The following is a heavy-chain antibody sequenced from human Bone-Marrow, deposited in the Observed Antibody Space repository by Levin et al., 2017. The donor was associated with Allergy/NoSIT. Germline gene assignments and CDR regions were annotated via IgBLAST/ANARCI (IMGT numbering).Heavy chain of an antibody. J-gene: IGHJ4*02. D-gene: IGHD1-1*01. Sequence: KHWVRRAPGKGLVWVSSIKTDGSSSYYGDSVRGRFTIARDNAKNTLFLQMNSLRAEDTAVYYCARDRGYNSLDYWGQGTLVTVSS. V-gene: IGHV3-74*01. CDR2: IKTDGSSS. CDR3: ARDRGYNSLDY.